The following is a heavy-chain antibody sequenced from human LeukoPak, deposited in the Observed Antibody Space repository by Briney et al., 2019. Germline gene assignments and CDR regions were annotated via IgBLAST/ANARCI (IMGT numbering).Heavy chain of an antibody. J-gene: IGHJ5*02. CDR1: GFTFSSCS. D-gene: IGHD2-15*01. V-gene: IGHV3-48*04. CDR3: ARDRIMVVGPYNWFDP. CDR2: ISSSGSTI. Sequence: GGSLRLSCVASGFTFSSCSMNWLRQAPGKGLEWISYISSSGSTIYYADSVKGRFTISRDNAENSLYLHMSSLRAEDTALYYCARDRIMVVGPYNWFDPWGQGTLVTVSS.